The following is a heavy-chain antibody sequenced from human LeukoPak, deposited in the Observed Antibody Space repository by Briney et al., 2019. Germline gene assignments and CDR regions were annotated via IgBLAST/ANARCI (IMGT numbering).Heavy chain of an antibody. D-gene: IGHD1-26*01. CDR1: GGSISSGSYY. V-gene: IGHV4-61*02. J-gene: IGHJ2*01. Sequence: SQTLSLTCTVSGGSISSGSYYWSWIRQPAGKGLEWIGRIYTSGSTNYNPSLKSRVTISVDTSKNQFSLKLSSVTAADTAVYYCARGGNSGSYSRLWYFDLWGRGTLVTVSS. CDR3: ARGGNSGSYSRLWYFDL. CDR2: IYTSGST.